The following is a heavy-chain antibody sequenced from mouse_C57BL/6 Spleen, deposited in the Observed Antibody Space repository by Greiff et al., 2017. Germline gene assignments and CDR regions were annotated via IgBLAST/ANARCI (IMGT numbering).Heavy chain of an antibody. V-gene: IGHV1-4*01. CDR1: GYTFTSYT. CDR3: ARRETGYWYFDV. D-gene: IGHD4-1*01. J-gene: IGHJ1*03. Sequence: VQLQESGAELARPGASVKMSCKASGYTFTSYTMHWVKQRPGQGLEWIGYINPSSGYTKYNQKFKDKATLTADKSSSTAYMQLSSLTSEDSAVYYGARRETGYWYFDVWGTGTTVTVSS. CDR2: INPSSGYT.